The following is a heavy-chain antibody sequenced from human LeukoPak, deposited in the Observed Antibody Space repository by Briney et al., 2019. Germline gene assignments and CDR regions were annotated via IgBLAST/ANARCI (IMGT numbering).Heavy chain of an antibody. CDR2: IYYSGST. D-gene: IGHD3-22*01. CDR1: GGSISSGGYY. V-gene: IGHV4-31*03. J-gene: IGHJ1*01. Sequence: SETLSLTCTVSGGSISSGGYYWSWIRQHPGKGMEWIGYIYYSGSTYYNPSLKSRVTISVDTSKNQFSLKLSSVTAADAAVYYCASLERSPVVIPDPFAEYFQHWGQGTLVTVSS. CDR3: ASLERSPVVIPDPFAEYFQH.